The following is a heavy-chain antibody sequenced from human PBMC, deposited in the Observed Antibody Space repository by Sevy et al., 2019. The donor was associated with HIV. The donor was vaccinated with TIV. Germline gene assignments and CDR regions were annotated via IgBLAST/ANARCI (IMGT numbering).Heavy chain of an antibody. J-gene: IGHJ5*02. Sequence: SETLSLTCTVFGGSISSYYWNWIRQPPGKGLEWIGYIYYSGSTNYNPSLESRVTISVDMSKNQFSLKLSSVTAADTAVYYCARESPLGVEWELSRPQNWFDPWGQGTLVTVSS. CDR2: IYYSGST. V-gene: IGHV4-59*01. D-gene: IGHD1-26*01. CDR3: ARESPLGVEWELSRPQNWFDP. CDR1: GGSISSYY.